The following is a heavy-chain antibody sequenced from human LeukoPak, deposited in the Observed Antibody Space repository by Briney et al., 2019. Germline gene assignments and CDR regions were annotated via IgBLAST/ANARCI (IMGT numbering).Heavy chain of an antibody. V-gene: IGHV4-38-2*01. CDR2: VYHSGSA. Sequence: SETLSLTCAVSGYSISRGSYWGWIRQPPGKGLEWIGSVYHSGSAYYNPSLKSRVTISVDTSKNQFSLELTSVTAADTAVYYCAVGLHSGQFAFDIWGQGTMVTVSS. CDR1: GYSISRGSY. D-gene: IGHD5-24*01. CDR3: AVGLHSGQFAFDI. J-gene: IGHJ3*02.